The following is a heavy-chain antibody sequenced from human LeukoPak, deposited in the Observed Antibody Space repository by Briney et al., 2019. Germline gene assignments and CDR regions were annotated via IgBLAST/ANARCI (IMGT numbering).Heavy chain of an antibody. V-gene: IGHV3-30*02. CDR1: EFTFNSYG. CDR3: AKDRRGSCNAGSCYCCDY. Sequence: GGSLRLSCTASEFTFNSYGTHWVRQAPGKGLEWVAFNRFDGSDEHYADSVKGRFTISRDNSKNTLYLQMNSLRAEDTAVYYCAKDRRGSCNAGSCYCCDYWGRGALVTVSS. J-gene: IGHJ4*02. CDR2: NRFDGSDE. D-gene: IGHD2-15*01.